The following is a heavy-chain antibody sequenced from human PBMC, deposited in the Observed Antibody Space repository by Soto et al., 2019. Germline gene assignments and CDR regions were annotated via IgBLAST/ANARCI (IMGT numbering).Heavy chain of an antibody. CDR2: ISGSGGST. D-gene: IGHD3-9*01. Sequence: GGSLRLSCAASGFTFSSYAMSWVRQAPGKGLEWVSAISGSGGSTYYADSVKGRFTISRDNSKNTLYLQMNSLRAEDTAVYYCARSLRYFDWLLPANFDYWGQGTLVTVSS. CDR1: GFTFSSYA. V-gene: IGHV3-23*01. J-gene: IGHJ4*02. CDR3: ARSLRYFDWLLPANFDY.